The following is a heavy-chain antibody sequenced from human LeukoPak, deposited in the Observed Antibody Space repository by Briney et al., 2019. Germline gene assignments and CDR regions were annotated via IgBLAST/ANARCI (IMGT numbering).Heavy chain of an antibody. CDR1: GSTYRSYW. J-gene: IGHJ3*02. Sequence: PGGSLRLSCAVSGSTYRSYWLSRVRRAPGKGLEWVANIKQDGSEKYYVDSVKGRLTISRDNAKNSLYLQMNSLREEDTAVYYCARDIYGPGAFDIWGQGTMVTVSS. CDR3: ARDIYGPGAFDI. CDR2: IKQDGSEK. D-gene: IGHD2/OR15-2a*01. V-gene: IGHV3-7*01.